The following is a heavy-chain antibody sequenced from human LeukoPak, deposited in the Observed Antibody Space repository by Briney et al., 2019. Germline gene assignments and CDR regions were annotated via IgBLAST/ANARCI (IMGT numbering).Heavy chain of an antibody. V-gene: IGHV3-53*04. D-gene: IGHD2-15*01. CDR2: IYSGGST. Sequence: GGSLRLSCAASGFTVSSNYMSWVRQAPGKGLEWVSVIYSGGSTYYADSVKGRFTISRHNSKNTLYLQMNSLRASDTAIYYCAKDVDIGLLVAATFDYWGQGTLVTVSP. CDR3: AKDVDIGLLVAATFDY. CDR1: GFTVSSNY. J-gene: IGHJ4*02.